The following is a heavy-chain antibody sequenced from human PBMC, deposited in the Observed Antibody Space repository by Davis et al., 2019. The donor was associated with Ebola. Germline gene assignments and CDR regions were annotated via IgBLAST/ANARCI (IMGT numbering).Heavy chain of an antibody. J-gene: IGHJ4*02. CDR1: GGSFSGYY. D-gene: IGHD3-3*01. CDR3: ARGKVWSGYSFDY. V-gene: IGHV4-34*01. CDR2: INHSGST. Sequence: SETLSLTCAVCGGSFSGYYWSWIRQPPGKGLEWIGEINHSGSTNYNPSLKSRVTISVDTSKNQFSLKLSSVTAADTAVYYCARGKVWSGYSFDYWGQGTLVTVSS.